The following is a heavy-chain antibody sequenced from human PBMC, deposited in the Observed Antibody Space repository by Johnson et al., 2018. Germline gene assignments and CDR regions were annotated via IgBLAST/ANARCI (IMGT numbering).Heavy chain of an antibody. CDR2: ISHTGST. Sequence: QVQLVQSGPGLVKXSETLSLICTVSGGSISGYHWSWIRQPPGKGLEWIAFISHTGSTHYNPSLKSRVTISLETSKNQFSLKLSSVTAADTAVYYCAGGGGLYAFDIWGQGTMVTVSS. V-gene: IGHV4-59*01. D-gene: IGHD6-19*01. CDR3: AGGGGLYAFDI. J-gene: IGHJ3*02. CDR1: GGSISGYH.